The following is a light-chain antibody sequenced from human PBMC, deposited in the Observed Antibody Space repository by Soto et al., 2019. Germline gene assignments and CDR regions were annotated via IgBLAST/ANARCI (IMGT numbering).Light chain of an antibody. CDR2: GAS. J-gene: IGKJ1*01. CDR1: QTVSSN. V-gene: IGKV3-15*01. CDR3: QHYNNWPRT. Sequence: EIVMTQSPATLSVSPGERATLSCRASQTVSSNLAWYQQKPGQARRLLIYGASTRATGIPARFSGSGCGTEFTLTISSLQSEDFAVYYCQHYNNWPRTFGHGTKVEIK.